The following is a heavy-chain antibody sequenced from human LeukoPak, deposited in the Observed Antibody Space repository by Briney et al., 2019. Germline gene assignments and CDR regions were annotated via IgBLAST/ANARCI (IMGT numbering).Heavy chain of an antibody. Sequence: GGSLRLSCAASGFTFSSYSMNWVRQAPGKGLEWVSSITTSSYIYYADSVKGRFTISRDNAKNSLYLQMNSLRAEDTAVYYCARRAGNSSAYDYWGQGTLVTVSS. CDR2: ITTSSYI. CDR1: GFTFSSYS. D-gene: IGHD3-22*01. J-gene: IGHJ4*02. CDR3: ARRAGNSSAYDY. V-gene: IGHV3-21*01.